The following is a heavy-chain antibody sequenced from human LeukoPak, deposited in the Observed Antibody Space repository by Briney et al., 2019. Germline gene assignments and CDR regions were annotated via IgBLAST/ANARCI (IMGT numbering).Heavy chain of an antibody. Sequence: GGSLRPSCAASGFTFSSYAMHWVRQAPGKGLEWVAAISYDGSNKYYADSVKGRFTISRDNSRNIMNLQTDSLRPEDTALYYCARAMVRGVIPYWGQGTLVTVSS. J-gene: IGHJ4*02. V-gene: IGHV3-30*04. CDR2: ISYDGSNK. CDR1: GFTFSSYA. D-gene: IGHD3-10*01. CDR3: ARAMVRGVIPY.